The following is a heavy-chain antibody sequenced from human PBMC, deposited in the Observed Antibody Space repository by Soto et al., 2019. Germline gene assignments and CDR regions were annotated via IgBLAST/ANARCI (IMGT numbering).Heavy chain of an antibody. J-gene: IGHJ5*02. V-gene: IGHV1-2*02. Sequence: GASVKVSCKXSGYTFTGYYMHWVRQAPGQGLEWMGWINPNSGGTNYAQKFQGRVTMTRDTSISTAYMELSRLRSDDTAVYYCARTYYYDSSGYYDWFDPWGQGTLVTVSS. CDR2: INPNSGGT. D-gene: IGHD3-22*01. CDR1: GYTFTGYY. CDR3: ARTYYYDSSGYYDWFDP.